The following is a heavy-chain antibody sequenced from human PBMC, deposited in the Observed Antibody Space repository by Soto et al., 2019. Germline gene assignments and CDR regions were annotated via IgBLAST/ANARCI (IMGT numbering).Heavy chain of an antibody. CDR1: GGSFSGYY. J-gene: IGHJ2*01. Sequence: QVQLQQWGAGPLRPLETLSLTCGVSGGSFSGYYWAWIRQSPGKGLEWIGEINDRGSINYNPSLKSRVSISVDTSKKHYSLSLRSVTAADTAVYSCARESHDILTGPPWVWYFDLWGRGTLVTVSS. CDR3: ARESHDILTGPPWVWYFDL. CDR2: INDRGSI. D-gene: IGHD3-9*01. V-gene: IGHV4-34*01.